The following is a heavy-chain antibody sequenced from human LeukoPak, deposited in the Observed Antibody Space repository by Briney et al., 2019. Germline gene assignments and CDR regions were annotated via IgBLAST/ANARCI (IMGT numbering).Heavy chain of an antibody. CDR3: ARATNYYDSSGYWSRADAFDI. D-gene: IGHD3-22*01. CDR2: INPSGGST. Sequence: ASVKVSCKASGYTFTSYYIHWVRQAPGQGLEWMGIINPSGGSTSYAQKFQGRVTMTRDTSTSTVYMELSSLRSEDTAVYYCARATNYYDSSGYWSRADAFDIWGQGTMVTVSS. J-gene: IGHJ3*02. V-gene: IGHV1-46*01. CDR1: GYTFTSYY.